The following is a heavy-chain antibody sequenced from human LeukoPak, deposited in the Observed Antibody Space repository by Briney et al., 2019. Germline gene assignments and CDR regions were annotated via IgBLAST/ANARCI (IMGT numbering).Heavy chain of an antibody. V-gene: IGHV1-69*13. J-gene: IGHJ6*03. Sequence: ASVKVSCKASGGTFLTFAISWVRQAPGQGLEWMGGIIPIFGIPDSAQKFQGRLTITPDESTTTAYMELSSLRSDDTAIYYCGLSGNYYYYYMDVWGKGTTVTISS. CDR1: GGTFLTFA. D-gene: IGHD6-25*01. CDR3: GLSGNYYYYYMDV. CDR2: IIPIFGIP.